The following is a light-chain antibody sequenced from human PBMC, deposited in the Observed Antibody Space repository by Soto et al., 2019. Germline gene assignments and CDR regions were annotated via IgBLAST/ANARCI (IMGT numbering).Light chain of an antibody. CDR1: SSNIGSNT. CDR3: AAWDDSLIGYV. CDR2: NNN. J-gene: IGLJ1*01. V-gene: IGLV1-44*01. Sequence: QSVLTQPPSTSGTPGQRVTISCSGSSSNIGSNTVSWCQQLPGTAPKPLIYNNNQRPSAVPDRFSGSKSGTSASLAISGLQSEDEADYYCAAWDDSLIGYVFGTGTKVTVL.